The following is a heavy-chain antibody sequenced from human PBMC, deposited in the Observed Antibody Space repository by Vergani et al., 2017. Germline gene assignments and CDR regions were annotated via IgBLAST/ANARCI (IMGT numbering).Heavy chain of an antibody. CDR3: ARASVVLRSYYYDSSGPDY. J-gene: IGHJ4*02. D-gene: IGHD3-22*01. Sequence: VQLVESGGGVVQPGRSLRLSCAASGFTFSSYSMNWVRQAPGKGLEWVSSISSSSSYIYYADSVKGRFTISRDNAKNSLYLQMNSLRAEDTAVYYCARASVVLRSYYYDSSGPDYWGQGTLVTVSS. CDR1: GFTFSSYS. V-gene: IGHV3-21*01. CDR2: ISSSSSYI.